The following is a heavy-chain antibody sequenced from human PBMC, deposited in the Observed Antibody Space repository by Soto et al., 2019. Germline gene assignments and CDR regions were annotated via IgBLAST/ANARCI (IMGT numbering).Heavy chain of an antibody. CDR3: ARQRRGGYWFDP. CDR2: IYYSETT. J-gene: IGHJ5*02. Sequence: SETLSLTCAVSGVSVTNGDYYWSWMRQSPGKGLEWIGNIYYSETTSYNPSLNSRLSISIDTSRNQFSLQLTSVTAADTAIYYCARQRRGGYWFDPWGQGTLVTVSS. V-gene: IGHV4-30-4*01. CDR1: GVSVTNGDYY.